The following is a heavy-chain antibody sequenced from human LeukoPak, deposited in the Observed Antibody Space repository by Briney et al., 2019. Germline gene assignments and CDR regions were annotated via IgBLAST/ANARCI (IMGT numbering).Heavy chain of an antibody. CDR3: AKERALVVVPEAFDV. D-gene: IGHD3-22*01. CDR2: IFAGGYST. V-gene: IGHV3-23*01. J-gene: IGHJ3*01. CDR1: VYTPDSYA. Sequence: TGGCPRLSRVPPVYTPDSYAMSSVREAPGKRLEWGSAIFAGGYSTYYAGSVKGRFTISRENSKNTLYLQMNSLRAEDTAVYYCAKERALVVVPEAFDVWGQGTMVIVSS.